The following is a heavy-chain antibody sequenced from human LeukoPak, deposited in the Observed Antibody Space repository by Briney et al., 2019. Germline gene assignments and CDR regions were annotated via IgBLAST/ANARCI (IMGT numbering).Heavy chain of an antibody. Sequence: PGGSLRLSCTASGFTFSSYTMHWVRQAPGKGPQYVSAISTSGSSTYYANSVKGRFTTPRDNSKNILYLQMGSLRAEDTAVYYCAKTGGGTYYGSAMYYFDYWGQGTLVTVSS. D-gene: IGHD1-26*01. CDR3: AKTGGGTYYGSAMYYFDY. J-gene: IGHJ4*02. CDR1: GFTFSSYT. CDR2: ISTSGSST. V-gene: IGHV3-64*01.